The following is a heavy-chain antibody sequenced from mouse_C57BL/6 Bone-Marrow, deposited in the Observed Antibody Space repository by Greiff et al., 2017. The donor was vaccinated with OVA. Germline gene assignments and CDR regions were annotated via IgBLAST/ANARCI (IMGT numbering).Heavy chain of an antibody. CDR1: GYTFTSYW. J-gene: IGHJ3*01. V-gene: IGHV1-61*01. D-gene: IGHD1-1*01. CDR2: IYPSDSET. CDR3: ARDGRYRAWFAY. Sequence: VKLKQPGAELVRPGSSVKLSCKASGYTFTSYWMDWVKQRPGQGLEWIGNIYPSDSETHYNQKFKDKATLTVDKSSSTAYMQLSSLTSEDSAVYYCARDGRYRAWFAYWGQGTLVTVSA.